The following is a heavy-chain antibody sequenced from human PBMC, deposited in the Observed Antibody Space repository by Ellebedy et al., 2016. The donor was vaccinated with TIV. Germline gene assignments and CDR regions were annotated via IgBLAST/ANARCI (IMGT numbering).Heavy chain of an antibody. CDR2: VSYDGSKK. V-gene: IGHV3-30*03. CDR3: AREDGDYPVDAFDV. J-gene: IGHJ3*01. Sequence: GGSLRLXCSGSGFTFGGFGIHWVRQSPGKGLEWVAVVSYDGSKKSYSDSVGGRFTVSRDNSNNVVHLHMNKLKTEDTAVHYCAREDGDYPVDAFDVWGQGTMVSVSS. CDR1: GFTFGGFG. D-gene: IGHD4-17*01.